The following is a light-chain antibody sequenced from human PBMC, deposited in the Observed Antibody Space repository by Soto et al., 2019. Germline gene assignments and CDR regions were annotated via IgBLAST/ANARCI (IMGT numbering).Light chain of an antibody. Sequence: QSALTQPASVSGSPGQSITISCTGTSSDVGGYNYVSWYQQHPGKAPKLMIYDVSNRPSGVSNRFSGSKSGNTASLTISGLQAEDEADYYCSSYTSRSIPCVFGTGTKHTVL. V-gene: IGLV2-14*01. J-gene: IGLJ1*01. CDR2: DVS. CDR1: SSDVGGYNY. CDR3: SSYTSRSIPCV.